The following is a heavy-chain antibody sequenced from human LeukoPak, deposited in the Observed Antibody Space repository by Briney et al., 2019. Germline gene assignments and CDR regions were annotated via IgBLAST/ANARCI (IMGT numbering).Heavy chain of an antibody. J-gene: IGHJ4*02. CDR3: VRGPTRSSSFWNFDY. D-gene: IGHD3-3*01. CDR1: GFNFGGYA. Sequence: PGGSLRLSCEASGFNFGGYAMSWVRQVPGKGLEWVSSINWNAAYTYYADSVKGRFTVSRDTAKNSLYLQMNGLRAEDTALYHCVRGPTRSSSFWNFDYWGQGTQVTVSS. CDR2: INWNAAYT. V-gene: IGHV3-20*01.